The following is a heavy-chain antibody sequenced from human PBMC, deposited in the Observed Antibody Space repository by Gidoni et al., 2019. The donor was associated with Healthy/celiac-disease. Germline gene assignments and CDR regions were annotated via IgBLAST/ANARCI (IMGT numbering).Heavy chain of an antibody. CDR3: ARGGEIHWEVRDYYGMDV. Sequence: QVQLVQSGAEVKKPGSSVQVSCKASGGTFSSYARSWVRQAPGQGLAWMGRIIPILGIANNAQKFQGRVTITADKSTSTDYMELSSLRSEDTAVYYCARGGEIHWEVRDYYGMDVWGQGTTVTVSS. D-gene: IGHD1-26*01. V-gene: IGHV1-69*09. J-gene: IGHJ6*02. CDR1: GGTFSSYA. CDR2: IIPILGIA.